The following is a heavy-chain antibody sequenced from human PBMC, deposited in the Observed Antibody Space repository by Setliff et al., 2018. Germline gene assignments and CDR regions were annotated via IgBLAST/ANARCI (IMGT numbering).Heavy chain of an antibody. Sequence: GSLRLSCAAPGPTFSRYSMNWVRQAPGKGLEWISYISSSNSGMYYADSVKGRFTISRDSAKNSVYLQMNSLRAEDTAVYYCARGIGTLDISRYFDYWGQGTLVTV. CDR2: ISSSNSGM. CDR3: ARGIGTLDISRYFDY. J-gene: IGHJ4*02. V-gene: IGHV3-48*01. D-gene: IGHD5-12*01. CDR1: GPTFSRYS.